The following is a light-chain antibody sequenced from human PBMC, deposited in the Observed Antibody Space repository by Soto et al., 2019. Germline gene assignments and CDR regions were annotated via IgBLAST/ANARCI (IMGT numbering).Light chain of an antibody. Sequence: EIVMTQSPVTLSVSPGERVTLSCRASQSVSSNLAWYQQKPGQAPSLLIYGAFTRATGIPARFSGTGSGTEFTLTISSLQSEDFALYYCQQYNDWPLTFDQGTKVDI. V-gene: IGKV3-15*01. J-gene: IGKJ1*01. CDR3: QQYNDWPLT. CDR1: QSVSSN. CDR2: GAF.